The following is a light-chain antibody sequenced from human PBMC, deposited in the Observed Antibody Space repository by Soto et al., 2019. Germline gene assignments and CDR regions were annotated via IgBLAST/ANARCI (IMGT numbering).Light chain of an antibody. V-gene: IGKV3-11*01. CDR1: QSVSGC. CDR2: DAS. Sequence: EIALTQSPATLSLSVGERATLSCRASQSVSGCLAWYQQKPGKAPRLLISDASSRATGIPARFSGSGYGTDFTLTISSLQPDDFAVYYCQQCCNYTLTFGQGTKVDIK. CDR3: QQCCNYTLT. J-gene: IGKJ1*01.